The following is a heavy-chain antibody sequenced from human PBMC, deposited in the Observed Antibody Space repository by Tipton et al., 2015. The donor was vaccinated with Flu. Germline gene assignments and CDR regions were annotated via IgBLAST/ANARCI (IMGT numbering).Heavy chain of an antibody. V-gene: IGHV3-30*18. CDR2: IAFDGNKK. CDR1: GFTFSVYN. D-gene: IGHD3-16*01. J-gene: IGHJ4*02. Sequence: RSLRLSCAASGFTFSVYNMHWVRQAPGKGLEWVAVIAFDGNKKYYGDSVKGRFTISRDNSKNTLYLQMSSLRPEDTAMYYCAKDVWGMTGFDSWGQGALVTVSS. CDR3: AKDVWGMTGFDS.